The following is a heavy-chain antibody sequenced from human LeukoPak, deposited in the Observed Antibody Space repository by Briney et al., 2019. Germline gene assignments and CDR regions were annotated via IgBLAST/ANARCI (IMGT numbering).Heavy chain of an antibody. V-gene: IGHV4-34*01. D-gene: IGHD3-22*01. CDR2: INHSGST. Sequence: SETLSLTCAVYGGSFSGYYWSWIRQPPGKGLEWIGEINHSGSTNYNPSLKSRVTISVDMSKNQFSLKLSSVTAADTAVYYCARGSPRYYYDSSGYYCRSWFDPWGQGTLVTVSS. J-gene: IGHJ5*02. CDR1: GGSFSGYY. CDR3: ARGSPRYYYDSSGYYCRSWFDP.